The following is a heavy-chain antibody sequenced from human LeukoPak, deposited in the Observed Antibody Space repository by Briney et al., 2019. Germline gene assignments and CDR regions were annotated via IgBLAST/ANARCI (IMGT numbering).Heavy chain of an antibody. Sequence: PETPSLTCAVSGGSMSTDYWSWMPQPPGKGRKSIGDIFTSGGTNSNPSLTSRRTISVDTSKNQFSLKLSSVTAADTAVYYCARGNCGGDCYYNLGTYFDFWGQGTLVTVSS. CDR1: GGSMSTDY. D-gene: IGHD2-21*02. CDR2: IFTSGGT. J-gene: IGHJ4*02. V-gene: IGHV4-59*01. CDR3: ARGNCGGDCYYNLGTYFDF.